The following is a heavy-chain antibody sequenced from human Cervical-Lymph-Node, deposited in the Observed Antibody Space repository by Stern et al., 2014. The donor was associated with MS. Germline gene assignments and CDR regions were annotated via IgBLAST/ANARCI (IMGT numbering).Heavy chain of an antibody. J-gene: IGHJ3*02. CDR2: IYWDGDK. Sequence: ESGPTLVKPTETLRLTCTFSGFSLRTNGVAVGWIRQTPGKHLEFLALIYWDGDKRYNPSLKRRLTITTDTSQSQVVLKMTSLDPVDTATYYCVYAPPGEFLEDAFDIWGQGTMVTISS. D-gene: IGHD4-17*01. V-gene: IGHV2-5*02. CDR1: GFSLRTNGVA. CDR3: VYAPPGEFLEDAFDI.